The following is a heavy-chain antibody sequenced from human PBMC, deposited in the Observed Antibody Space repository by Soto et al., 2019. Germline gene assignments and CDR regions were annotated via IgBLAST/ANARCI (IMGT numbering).Heavy chain of an antibody. J-gene: IGHJ5*02. CDR1: GYTFTSYA. D-gene: IGHD6-6*01. Sequence: QVQLVQSGAEVKKPGASVKVSCKASGYTFTSYAMHWVRQAPGQRLEWMGWINAVNGNTKYSQKFQGRVTITRDTSASTAYMELSSLRSEDTAGYYSARALGSLAALSPAFDPWGQGTLVTVSS. V-gene: IGHV1-3*01. CDR2: INAVNGNT. CDR3: ARALGSLAALSPAFDP.